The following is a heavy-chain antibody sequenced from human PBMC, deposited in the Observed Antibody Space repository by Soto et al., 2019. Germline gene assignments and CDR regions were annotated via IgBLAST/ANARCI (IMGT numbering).Heavy chain of an antibody. CDR1: GFTFSNYN. CDR3: ASQYDFLTGFQFDP. D-gene: IGHD3-9*01. CDR2: ISSSSSYI. J-gene: IGHJ5*02. Sequence: EVQLVDSGGSLVKPGGSLRLSCAASGFTFSNYNMNWVSQAPGKRLEWVSSISSSSSYIYYADSVKGLFTISRDNAKNSLYLHMNSLSAEDTAIYFCASQYDFLTGFQFDPRGQGTMVTVSS. V-gene: IGHV3-21*01.